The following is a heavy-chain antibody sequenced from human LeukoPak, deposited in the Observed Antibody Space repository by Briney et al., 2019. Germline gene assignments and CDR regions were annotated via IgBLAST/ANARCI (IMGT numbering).Heavy chain of an antibody. D-gene: IGHD2-2*01. Sequence: GGSLSLSCTASGFNFSYYAMHWVRQAQGKGLEWLAVISFVGSSTYYADSVKGRFTISRDNSKNTLYLQMNSLRAEDTAVYYCAKALAVPAAIKNAFDIWGQGTMVTVSS. CDR1: GFNFSYYA. J-gene: IGHJ3*02. V-gene: IGHV3-30*04. CDR2: ISFVGSST. CDR3: AKALAVPAAIKNAFDI.